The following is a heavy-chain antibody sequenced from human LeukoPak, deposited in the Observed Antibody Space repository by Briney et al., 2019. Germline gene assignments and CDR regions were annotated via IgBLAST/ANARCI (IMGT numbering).Heavy chain of an antibody. J-gene: IGHJ4*02. Sequence: GGSLRLSCAASGFTFNSYWMSWVRQAPGKGLEWVANIKQDGSEKKYVDSVKGRFTISRDNAKNSLYLQMNSLRAEDTAVYFCTRDGLYYYDSSGYRYFDYWGQGTLVTVSS. V-gene: IGHV3-7*01. CDR2: IKQDGSEK. CDR3: TRDGLYYYDSSGYRYFDY. D-gene: IGHD3-22*01. CDR1: GFTFNSYW.